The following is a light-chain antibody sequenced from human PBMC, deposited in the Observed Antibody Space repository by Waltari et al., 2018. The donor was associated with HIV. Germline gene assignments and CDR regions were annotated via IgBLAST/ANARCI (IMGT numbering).Light chain of an antibody. CDR3: ATWDDTLNGVI. J-gene: IGLJ2*01. CDR2: STN. V-gene: IGLV1-44*01. Sequence: QSVLTQPPSASGTPGQRVTISCSGGSSNIGSNSVHWYQQLPGTAPRLLLYSTNQRPSRVRDRYAGSKSGTSASLAISGLQSEDEADYYWATWDDTLNGVIFGGGTKLTVL. CDR1: SSNIGSNS.